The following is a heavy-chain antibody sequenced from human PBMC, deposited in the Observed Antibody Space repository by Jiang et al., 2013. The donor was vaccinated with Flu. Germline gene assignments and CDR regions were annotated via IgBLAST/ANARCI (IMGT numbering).Heavy chain of an antibody. J-gene: IGHJ6*02. CDR2: INPHSGGT. V-gene: IGHV1-2*02. CDR3: AVDVYYLHTGDTWTVYGMDV. CDR1: GYTFSGYY. D-gene: IGHD2-8*02. Sequence: GAEVKKPGASVKVSCKASGYTFSGYYMHWVRQAPGQGLEWMGGINPHSGGTDFAQKFQGRLTMTRDTSITTTYMELNSLRSDDTAVYFCAVDVYYLHTGDTWTVYGMDVWGQGTTVTVSS.